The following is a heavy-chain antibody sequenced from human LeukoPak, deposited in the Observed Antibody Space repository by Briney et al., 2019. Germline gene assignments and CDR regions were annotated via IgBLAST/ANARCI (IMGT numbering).Heavy chain of an antibody. CDR2: ISYDGSNK. CDR3: ARTGSYLGAFDI. CDR1: GFTFSSYG. J-gene: IGHJ3*02. V-gene: IGHV3-30*19. Sequence: GRSLRLSCAASGFTFSSYGMHWVRQAPGKGLEWVAVISYDGSNKYYADSVKGRFTISRDNSKNTLYLQMNSLRAEDTAVYYCARTGSYLGAFDIWGQGTMVTVSS. D-gene: IGHD3-10*01.